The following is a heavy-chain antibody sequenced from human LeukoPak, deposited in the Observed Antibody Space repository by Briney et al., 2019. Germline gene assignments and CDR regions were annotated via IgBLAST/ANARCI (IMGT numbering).Heavy chain of an antibody. Sequence: GGSLRLSCAASGFTFSSYSMNWVRQAPGKGLEWVSAISGSGGSTYYADSVKGRFTISRDNSKNTLYLQMNSLRAEDTAVYYCAKDHTIFGVVIPDAFDIWGQGTMVTVSS. CDR1: GFTFSSYS. CDR3: AKDHTIFGVVIPDAFDI. J-gene: IGHJ3*02. V-gene: IGHV3-23*01. D-gene: IGHD3-3*01. CDR2: ISGSGGST.